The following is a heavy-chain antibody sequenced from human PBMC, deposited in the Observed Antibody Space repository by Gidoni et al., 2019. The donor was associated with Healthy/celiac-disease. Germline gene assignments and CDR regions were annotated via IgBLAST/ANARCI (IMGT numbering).Heavy chain of an antibody. J-gene: IGHJ3*02. CDR3: ARNGIAVAGTGGAFDI. D-gene: IGHD6-19*01. V-gene: IGHV3-23*04. CDR2: ISGSGGST. Sequence: EVQLVASGGGLVQPGGSLRLSCAASRFTFSSYAMSWVRQATGKGLEWVSAISGSGGSTYYADSVKGRFTISRDNSKNTLYLQMNSLRAEDTAVYYCARNGIAVAGTGGAFDIWGQGTMVTVSS. CDR1: RFTFSSYA.